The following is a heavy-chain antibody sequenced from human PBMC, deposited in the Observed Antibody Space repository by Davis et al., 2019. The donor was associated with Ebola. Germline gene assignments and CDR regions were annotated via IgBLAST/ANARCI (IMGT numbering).Heavy chain of an antibody. CDR1: GFTFSSYA. Sequence: GESLKISCAASGFTFSSYAMSWVRQAPGKGLEWVSAISGSGGSTYYADSVKGRFTISRDNSKNTLYLQMNSLRAEDTAVYYCAKEFSPNYYDRNGRFDPWGQGTLVTVSS. V-gene: IGHV3-23*01. CDR3: AKEFSPNYYDRNGRFDP. D-gene: IGHD3-22*01. J-gene: IGHJ5*02. CDR2: ISGSGGST.